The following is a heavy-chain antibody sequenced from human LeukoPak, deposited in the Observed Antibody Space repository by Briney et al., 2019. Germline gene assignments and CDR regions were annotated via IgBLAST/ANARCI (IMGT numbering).Heavy chain of an antibody. CDR1: GFTFSNYW. V-gene: IGHV3-74*01. Sequence: GGSLKLSCAASGFTFSNYWMHWVRQAPGKGLVWVSHINIDGSSTSYADSVKGRFTISRDNAKNTVYLQMNSLRDDDTAVYHCARELGIGARPPPDYWGQGTLVTVSS. CDR2: INIDGSST. J-gene: IGHJ4*02. CDR3: ARELGIGARPPPDY. D-gene: IGHD6-6*01.